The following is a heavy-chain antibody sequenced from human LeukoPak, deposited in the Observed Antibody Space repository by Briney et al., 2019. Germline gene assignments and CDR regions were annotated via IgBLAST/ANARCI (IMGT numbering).Heavy chain of an antibody. J-gene: IGHJ4*02. V-gene: IGHV1-46*01. CDR1: GYTITNYF. CDR2: INPSGGRA. D-gene: IGHD2-21*02. Sequence: GASVKVSCKASGYTITNYFVYWVRQAPGQGLEWMGIINPSGGRASYTHKFQGRVTMTRDTSTSTVYMELSSLRSEDTAVYYCARFNCGGDCYTDYWGQGTQVTVSS. CDR3: ARFNCGGDCYTDY.